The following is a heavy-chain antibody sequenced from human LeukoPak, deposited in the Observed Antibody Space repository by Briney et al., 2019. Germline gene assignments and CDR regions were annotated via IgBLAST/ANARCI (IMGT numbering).Heavy chain of an antibody. CDR3: ATSPRDGGAFYL. Sequence: PGGSLRLSCVASGFTFSTYSMNWVRQAPGKGLEWDSCISRTSSRYIYYADSVKGRFTISRDNAKNSLYLKMITMRAEDTAVYYCATSPRDGGAFYLWGQGTRVTVSS. V-gene: IGHV3-21*01. D-gene: IGHD3-3*01. CDR1: GFTFSTYS. CDR2: ISRTSSRYI. J-gene: IGHJ3*01.